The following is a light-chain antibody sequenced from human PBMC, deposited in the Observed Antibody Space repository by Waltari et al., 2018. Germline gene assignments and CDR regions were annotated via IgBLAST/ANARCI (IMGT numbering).Light chain of an antibody. Sequence: EIVMTQSPANLSVSPGQGATLSCRASQSVRRNLAWYQQRPGQAPRLLNFGASTGATGIPARFSGSGSGTEFTLTITSLQSEDCAVYFCQHYDTQPLTFGGGTNVEI. V-gene: IGKV3-15*01. CDR1: QSVRRN. CDR2: GAS. J-gene: IGKJ4*01. CDR3: QHYDTQPLT.